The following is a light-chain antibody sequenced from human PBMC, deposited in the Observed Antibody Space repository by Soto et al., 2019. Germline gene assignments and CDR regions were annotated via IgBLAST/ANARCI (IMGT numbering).Light chain of an antibody. CDR3: QQYSNWPPWT. CDR2: GAS. CDR1: QSVSSN. V-gene: IGKV3-15*01. Sequence: IVLTQSPATLSVSPGERATLSCRASQSVSSNLAWYQQKPGQAPRLLIYGASTRATGIPARFSGSGSGTDFTLTISSLQSEDFAVYYCQQYSNWPPWTFGQGTKVEIK. J-gene: IGKJ1*01.